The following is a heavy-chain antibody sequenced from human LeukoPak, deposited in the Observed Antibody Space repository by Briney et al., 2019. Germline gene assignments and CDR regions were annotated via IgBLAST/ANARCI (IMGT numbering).Heavy chain of an antibody. Sequence: GGSLRLSCAASGFPFSSYVMHWLRQAPGKGLEWVAVIWFDGGKIYYADSVKGRFTISRDNSKNTLYLQMNGLRAEDTAVYHCARDFTNIRGGGYFDNWGQGTLVTVSS. V-gene: IGHV3-33*01. CDR1: GFPFSSYV. D-gene: IGHD2/OR15-2a*01. J-gene: IGHJ4*02. CDR3: ARDFTNIRGGGYFDN. CDR2: IWFDGGKI.